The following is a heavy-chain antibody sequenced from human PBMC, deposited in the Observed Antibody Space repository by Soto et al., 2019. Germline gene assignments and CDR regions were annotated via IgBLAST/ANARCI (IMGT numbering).Heavy chain of an antibody. CDR3: ARCPSGVVVTAADAFDI. CDR1: GGSISSGGYY. J-gene: IGHJ3*02. D-gene: IGHD2-21*02. Sequence: QVQLQESGPGLVKPSQTLSLTCTVSGGSISSGGYYWSWIRQHPGKCLEWIGYIYYSGSTYYNPSLKSRITISVDAAKNQFSLKLSSVTAADTAVYYCARCPSGVVVTAADAFDIWGQGTMVTAS. CDR2: IYYSGST. V-gene: IGHV4-31*03.